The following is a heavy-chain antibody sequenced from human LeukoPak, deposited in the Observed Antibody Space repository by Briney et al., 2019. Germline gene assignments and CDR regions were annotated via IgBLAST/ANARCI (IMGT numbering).Heavy chain of an antibody. D-gene: IGHD3-22*01. CDR1: GFTLSGYF. CDR2: IKGDGSEK. J-gene: IGHJ4*02. Sequence: GGSLRLSCAASGFTLSGYFMSWVRQAPGEGLEWVASIKGDGSEKHYVDSVKGRFTISRDNAKNSLYLQMNSLRAEDTAVYYCARDRGWRSSGYYLYYFDFWGQGTLVTVSS. CDR3: ARDRGWRSSGYYLYYFDF. V-gene: IGHV3-7*01.